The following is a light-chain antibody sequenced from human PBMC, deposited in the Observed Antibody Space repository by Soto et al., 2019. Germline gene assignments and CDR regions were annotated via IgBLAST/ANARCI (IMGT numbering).Light chain of an antibody. V-gene: IGKV3-20*01. CDR1: QSVSRSY. CDR2: GAS. CDR3: QQYGSSPWT. Sequence: EIVLTQSPGTLSLSPGERATLSCRASQSVSRSYLAWYQQKPGQAPRLLIYGASSRATGIPDRFSGSGSGTDFTLTISRLEPEDFAVYYCQQYGSSPWTFGQGTMVEI. J-gene: IGKJ1*01.